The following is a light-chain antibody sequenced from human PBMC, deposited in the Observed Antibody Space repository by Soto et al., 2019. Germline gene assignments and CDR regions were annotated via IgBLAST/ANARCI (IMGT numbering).Light chain of an antibody. J-gene: IGKJ2*01. Sequence: DIQMTQSPSTLSASVGDRVTITCRASQSISSWLAWYQQKPGKAPKLLIYKASSLESGVPSRFSGSGSGTEFTLTISSLQPDEFATEYCQQYNSYPYTFGQGTKLEIK. V-gene: IGKV1-5*03. CDR3: QQYNSYPYT. CDR2: KAS. CDR1: QSISSW.